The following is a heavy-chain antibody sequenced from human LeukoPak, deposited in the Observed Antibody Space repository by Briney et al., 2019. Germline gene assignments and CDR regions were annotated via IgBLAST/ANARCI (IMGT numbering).Heavy chain of an antibody. V-gene: IGHV3-48*03. CDR1: GFTFSSYE. CDR3: ARDGAELWAFDI. CDR2: ISSSGSTI. D-gene: IGHD5-18*01. Sequence: QPGGSLRLSCAASGFTFSSYEMNWVRQAPGKGLEWVSYISSSGSTIYYADSVKGRFTISRDNAKNSLYLQMNSLRAEDTAVYYCARDGAELWAFDIWGQGTMVTVSS. J-gene: IGHJ3*02.